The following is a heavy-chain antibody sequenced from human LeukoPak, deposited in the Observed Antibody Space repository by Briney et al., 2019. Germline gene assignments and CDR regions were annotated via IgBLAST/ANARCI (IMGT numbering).Heavy chain of an antibody. Sequence: GGSLRLSCAASGFTFSNYAMNWVRQAPGKGLEWVSGIIDSGGSTYYADSVKGRFTISRDNFENTLYLQMNTLRDEDTAIYFCAKSLAARWVIDYWGQGTLVTVSS. CDR2: IIDSGGST. D-gene: IGHD6-25*01. V-gene: IGHV3-23*01. CDR3: AKSLAARWVIDY. J-gene: IGHJ4*02. CDR1: GFTFSNYA.